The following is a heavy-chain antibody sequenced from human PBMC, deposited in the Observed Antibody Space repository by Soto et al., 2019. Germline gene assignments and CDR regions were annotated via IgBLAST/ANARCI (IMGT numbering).Heavy chain of an antibody. V-gene: IGHV3-66*01. CDR1: GFTVSSNY. CDR2: IYSGGST. J-gene: IGHJ4*02. D-gene: IGHD3-10*01. Sequence: EVPLVESGGGLVQPGGSLRLSCAASGFTVSSNYMSWVRQAPGKGLEWVSVIYSGGSTYYADSVKGRFTISRDNSKNTLYLQMNSLRAEDTAVYYCAREGAYGSGSPDYWGQGTLVTVSS. CDR3: AREGAYGSGSPDY.